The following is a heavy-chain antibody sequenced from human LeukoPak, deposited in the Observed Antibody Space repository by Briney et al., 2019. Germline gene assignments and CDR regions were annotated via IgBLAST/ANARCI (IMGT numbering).Heavy chain of an antibody. V-gene: IGHV1-69*06. CDR2: IIPIFGTA. CDR1: GGTFSSYA. Sequence: SVKVSCKAPGGTFSSYAISWVRQAPGQGLEWMGGIIPIFGTANYAQKFQGRVTITADKSTSAAYMELSSLRSEDTAVYYCARDQEWFGELSDYYYGMDVWGKGTTVTVSS. J-gene: IGHJ6*04. CDR3: ARDQEWFGELSDYYYGMDV. D-gene: IGHD3-10*01.